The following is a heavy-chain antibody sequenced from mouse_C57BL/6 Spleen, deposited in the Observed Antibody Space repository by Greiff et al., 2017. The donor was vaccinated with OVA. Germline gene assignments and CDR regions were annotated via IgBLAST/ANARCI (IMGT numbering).Heavy chain of an antibody. J-gene: IGHJ2*01. CDR3: ARRLRAFDY. D-gene: IGHD3-1*01. CDR2: INPNNGGT. V-gene: IGHV1-26*01. CDR1: GYTFTDYY. Sequence: LVEPGASVKISCKASGYTFTDYYMNWVKQSHGKSLEWIGDINPNNGGTSYNQKFKGKATLTVDKSSSTAYMELRSLTSEDSAVYYCARRLRAFDYWGQGTTLTVSS.